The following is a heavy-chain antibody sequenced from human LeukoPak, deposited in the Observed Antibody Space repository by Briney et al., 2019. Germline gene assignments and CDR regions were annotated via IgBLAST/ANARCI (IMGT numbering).Heavy chain of an antibody. CDR1: GGSISSGGYY. V-gene: IGHV4-31*03. D-gene: IGHD3-22*01. CDR3: ARERAYYDSSVPYYFDY. J-gene: IGHJ4*02. CDR2: IYYSGST. Sequence: SQTLSLTCTVSGGSISSGGYYWSWIRQHPVKGLEWIGYIYYSGSTYYNPSLKSRVTISVDTSKNQFSLKLSSVTAADTAVYYCARERAYYDSSVPYYFDYWGQGTLVTVSS.